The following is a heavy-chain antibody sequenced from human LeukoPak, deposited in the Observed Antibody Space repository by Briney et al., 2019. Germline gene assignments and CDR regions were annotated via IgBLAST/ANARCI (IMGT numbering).Heavy chain of an antibody. J-gene: IGHJ5*02. CDR3: ARDNSSTGSWFDP. CDR1: GVAIRSDNSY. Sequence: KPSETLSLTCTVSGVAIRSDNSYWGWIRQPPGAGLEWIGSIYYSGNTFYNPSLKSRVTISVDASNNQFSLKLSSVTAADTAVYYCARDNSSTGSWFDPWGQGTLVTVSS. D-gene: IGHD2-2*01. CDR2: IYYSGNT. V-gene: IGHV4-39*02.